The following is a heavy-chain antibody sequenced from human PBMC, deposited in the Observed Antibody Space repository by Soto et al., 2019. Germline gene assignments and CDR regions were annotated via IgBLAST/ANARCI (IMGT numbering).Heavy chain of an antibody. CDR3: ARLGAYYQSLDP. CDR1: GDSVISNKW. J-gene: IGHJ5*02. V-gene: IGHV4-4*02. D-gene: IGHD2-21*01. Sequence: SETLSLTCAVSGDSVISNKWWGWVRQSPGKGLEWIADMFHSGSTNYSPSLESRVTLSVDKSKSQFSLRLTSVTASDTAVYYCARLGAYYQSLDPWGQGTVVTVSS. CDR2: MFHSGST.